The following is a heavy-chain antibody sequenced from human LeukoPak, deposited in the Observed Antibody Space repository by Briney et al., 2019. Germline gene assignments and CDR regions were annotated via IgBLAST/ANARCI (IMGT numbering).Heavy chain of an antibody. D-gene: IGHD2-15*01. J-gene: IGHJ3*02. Sequence: PGGSLRLSCAASGFTLSSYWVSWVRQAPGKGLEWVANIKQDGSEKYYVDSVKGRFTISRDNAKNSLYLQMNSLRAEDTAVYYCARRLLYDNAFDIWGQGTMVTVSS. CDR1: GFTLSSYW. V-gene: IGHV3-7*01. CDR3: ARRLLYDNAFDI. CDR2: IKQDGSEK.